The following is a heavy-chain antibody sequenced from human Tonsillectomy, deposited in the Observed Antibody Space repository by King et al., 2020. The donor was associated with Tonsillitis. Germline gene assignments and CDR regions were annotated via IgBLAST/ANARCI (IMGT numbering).Heavy chain of an antibody. D-gene: IGHD6-13*01. CDR2: IYYSGST. CDR1: GGSISSSSYY. Sequence: QLQESGPGLVKPSETLYLTCTVSGGSISSSSYYWGWIRQPPGKGLEWIGSIYYSGSTYYNPSLKSRVTISVDTSKNQFSLKLSSVTAADTAVYYCASRIAAAGIDYYYYGMDVWGQGTTVTVSS. J-gene: IGHJ6*02. CDR3: ASRIAAAGIDYYYYGMDV. V-gene: IGHV4-39*01.